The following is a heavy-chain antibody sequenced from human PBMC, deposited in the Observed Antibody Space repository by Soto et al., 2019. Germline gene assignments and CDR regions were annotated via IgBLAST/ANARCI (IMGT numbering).Heavy chain of an antibody. D-gene: IGHD1-26*01. J-gene: IGHJ4*02. CDR1: GFTFSSYA. CDR3: AKGCSAGYYRFDS. V-gene: IGHV3-23*01. Sequence: EVQLLESGGGLVQPGGSLRLSCAASGFTFSSYAMSWVRQAPGKGLEWVSTISGNGINTYYADSVKGRFTISRDNSRNTLYLQMDSQRAEDTAVYYCAKGCSAGYYRFDSWGQGTLVTVSS. CDR2: ISGNGINT.